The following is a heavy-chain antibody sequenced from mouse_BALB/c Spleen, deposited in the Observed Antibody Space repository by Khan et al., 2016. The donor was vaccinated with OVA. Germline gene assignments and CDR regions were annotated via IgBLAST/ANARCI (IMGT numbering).Heavy chain of an antibody. V-gene: IGHV1S135*01. CDR2: IDPFNGGT. J-gene: IGHJ3*01. CDR3: VRGTFGY. D-gene: IGHD3-3*01. CDR1: GYSFTSYY. Sequence: VQLQQSGPELMKPGASVNISCKASGYSFTSYYIHWVKQSHEKSLEWIGYIDPFNGGTDYNRNFKGMATLTVDKSYSTAYMHLSSLTSEDSAVYYCVRGTFGYGGQGTLVTVSA.